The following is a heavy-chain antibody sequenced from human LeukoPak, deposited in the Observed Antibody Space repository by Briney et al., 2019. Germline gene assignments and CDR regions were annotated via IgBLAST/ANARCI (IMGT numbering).Heavy chain of an antibody. J-gene: IGHJ5*02. V-gene: IGHV4-39*07. CDR1: GGSISSSSYY. Sequence: SETLSLTCTVSGGSISSSSYYWGWIRQPPGKGLEWIGSIYYSGSTYYNPSLKSRVTISVDTSKNQFSLKLCSVTAADTAVYYCTRDPRGYSYGENWFDPWGQGTLVTVSS. CDR2: IYYSGST. D-gene: IGHD5-18*01. CDR3: TRDPRGYSYGENWFDP.